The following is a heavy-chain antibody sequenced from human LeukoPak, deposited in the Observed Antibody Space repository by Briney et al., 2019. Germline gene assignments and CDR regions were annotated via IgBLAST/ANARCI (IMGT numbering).Heavy chain of an antibody. CDR2: TSPDGSEQ. D-gene: IGHD1-14*01. CDR1: GFPFTRNA. Sequence: GMSLRLSCVASGFPFTRNAMHCVRQAPSKGLECVAVTSPDGSEQYYADSVKGRFTISRDNSKNTVFLQMNSLTTEDTALYSCFTGSEFYYDSWGQGILVTVSS. CDR3: FTGSEFYYDS. V-gene: IGHV3-30*01. J-gene: IGHJ4*02.